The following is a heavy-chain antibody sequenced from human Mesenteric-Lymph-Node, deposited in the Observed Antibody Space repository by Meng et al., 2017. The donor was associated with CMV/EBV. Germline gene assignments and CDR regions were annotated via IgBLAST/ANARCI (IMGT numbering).Heavy chain of an antibody. D-gene: IGHD2/OR15-2a*01. CDR1: GFTFSSYA. J-gene: IGHJ6*02. CDR3: AKNWDSYYGLDV. Sequence: GESLKISCAASGFTFSSYAMHWVRQAPGKGLEWVAVISYDGSNKYYADSVKGRFTISRDNSKNTLYLHMNSLRADDTAVYYCAKNWDSYYGLDVWGQGTTVTVSS. V-gene: IGHV3-30-3*01. CDR2: ISYDGSNK.